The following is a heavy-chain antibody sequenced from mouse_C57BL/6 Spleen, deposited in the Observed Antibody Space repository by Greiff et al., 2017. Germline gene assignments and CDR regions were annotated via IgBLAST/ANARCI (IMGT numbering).Heavy chain of an antibody. V-gene: IGHV1-74*01. CDR3: AMEGDSSGPSFAY. CDR2: IHPSDSDT. Sequence: QVQLKQPGAELVKPGASVKVSCKASGYTFTSYWMHWVKQRPGQGLEWIGRIHPSDSDTNYNQKFKGKATLTVDKSSSTAYMQLSSLTSEDSAVYYCAMEGDSSGPSFAYWGQGTLVTVSA. CDR1: GYTFTSYW. D-gene: IGHD3-2*02. J-gene: IGHJ3*01.